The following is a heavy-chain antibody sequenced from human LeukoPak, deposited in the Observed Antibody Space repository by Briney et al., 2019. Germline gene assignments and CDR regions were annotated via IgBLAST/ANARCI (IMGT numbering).Heavy chain of an antibody. V-gene: IGHV4-59*01. J-gene: IGHJ4*02. CDR1: GSSISTYF. D-gene: IGHD3-10*01. Sequence: SETLSLTCTVSGSSISTYFWSWIRQPPGKGLEWIGYIYYSGSTNYNPSLKSRVTISVDTSKNQFSLELSSVTAADTAVYYCARDRGFGYYGSGSYYDYWGQGTLVTVSS. CDR3: ARDRGFGYYGSGSYYDY. CDR2: IYYSGST.